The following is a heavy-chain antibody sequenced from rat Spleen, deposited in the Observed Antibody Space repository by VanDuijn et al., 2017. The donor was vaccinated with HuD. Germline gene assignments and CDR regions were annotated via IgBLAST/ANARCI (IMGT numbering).Heavy chain of an antibody. Sequence: EVQLVESDGGLVQPGRSLKLSCAASGFTFSDYYMAWVRQAPTKGLEWVATINYDGSSTYYRDSVKGRFTISRDNAKNTLYLQLDSLKSEDTAIYFCARDTHTMGISDYWGQGVMVTVSS. D-gene: IGHD1-9*01. CDR3: ARDTHTMGISDY. CDR1: GFTFSDYY. CDR2: INYDGSST. V-gene: IGHV5-29*01. J-gene: IGHJ2*01.